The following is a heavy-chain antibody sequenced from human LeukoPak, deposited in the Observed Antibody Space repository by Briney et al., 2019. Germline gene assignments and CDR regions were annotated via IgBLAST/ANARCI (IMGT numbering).Heavy chain of an antibody. CDR1: GFTFSSYA. D-gene: IGHD3-22*01. Sequence: PGGSLRLSCAASGFTFSSYAMSWVRQVPGKGLEWVSAISGSGGSTYYAGSVKGRFTISRDNSKNTLYLQMNSLRAEDTAVYYCARGDLYYYDSSGSHFDYWGQGTLVTVSS. CDR3: ARGDLYYYDSSGSHFDY. J-gene: IGHJ4*02. V-gene: IGHV3-23*01. CDR2: ISGSGGST.